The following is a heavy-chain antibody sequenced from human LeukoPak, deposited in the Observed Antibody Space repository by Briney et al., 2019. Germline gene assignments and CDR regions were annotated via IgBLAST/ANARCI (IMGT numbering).Heavy chain of an antibody. J-gene: IGHJ6*03. CDR3: ARGILLRKKNHYYMDR. CDR1: GYTFTSYD. CDR2: MNPNSGNT. V-gene: IGHV1-8*03. D-gene: IGHD2/OR15-2a*01. Sequence: ASVKVSCKASGYTFTSYDINWVRQATGQGLEWMGWMNPNSGNTGYAQKFQGRVTITRNTSISTAYMELSSLRSEDTAVYYCARGILLRKKNHYYMDRWGQGATGNVSS.